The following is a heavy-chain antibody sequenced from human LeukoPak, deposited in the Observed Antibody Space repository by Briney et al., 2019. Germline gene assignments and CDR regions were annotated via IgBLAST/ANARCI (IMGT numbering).Heavy chain of an antibody. CDR1: GYTFTSYG. D-gene: IGHD4-17*01. J-gene: IGHJ4*02. CDR3: ARITYGDSADDY. Sequence: ASVKVSCKASGYTFTSYGISWVRQAPGQGLEWMGWISAYNGNTNYAQKLQGRVTMTTDTSISTAYMELSRLRSDDTAVYYCARITYGDSADDYWGQGTLVTVSS. V-gene: IGHV1-18*01. CDR2: ISAYNGNT.